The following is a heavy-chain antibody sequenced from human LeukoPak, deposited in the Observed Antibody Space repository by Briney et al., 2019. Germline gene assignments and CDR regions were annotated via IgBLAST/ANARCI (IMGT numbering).Heavy chain of an antibody. Sequence: PSDTLSLTCTVSGGSTRLYYWSWIRQSPGKGLEWIAYVSNSAGTNYNPSLKSRVTISLDTSKNQVSLELRSVTAEDTSLYYCARSSDSNGYYYYFDYWGQGTLVTVSS. D-gene: IGHD3-22*01. J-gene: IGHJ4*02. CDR1: GGSTRLYY. V-gene: IGHV4-59*08. CDR3: ARSSDSNGYYYYFDY. CDR2: VSNSAGT.